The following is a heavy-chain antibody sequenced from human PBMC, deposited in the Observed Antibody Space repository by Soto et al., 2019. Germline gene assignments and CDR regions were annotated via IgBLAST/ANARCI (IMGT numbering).Heavy chain of an antibody. D-gene: IGHD5-12*01. V-gene: IGHV1-2*02. CDR1: GYTFTGYY. CDR2: INPNSGDT. J-gene: IGHJ3*02. CDR3: ARPVFGKWLRFWRGAFDI. Sequence: GASVKVSCKASGYTFTGYYIHWVRQAPGQGLEWMGWINPNSGDTDYAQKFQGRVTMTRNTSISTAYMELSSLRSEDTAVYYCARPVFGKWLRFWRGAFDIWGQGTMVTVS.